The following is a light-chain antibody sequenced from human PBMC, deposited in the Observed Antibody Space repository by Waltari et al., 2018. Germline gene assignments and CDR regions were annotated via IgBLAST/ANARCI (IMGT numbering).Light chain of an antibody. CDR1: QSVNNN. CDR2: GAS. CDR3: QQYNNWPPLT. V-gene: IGKV3-15*01. Sequence: EIVMTQSPVTLSVSPGESATLSCRASQSVNNNLAWYQQKPGQAPRLLMYGASTRAPAIPARFCGSGSGTAFTLTLTSLQSEDFAVYYCQQYNNWPPLTFGQGTNLEIK. J-gene: IGKJ2*01.